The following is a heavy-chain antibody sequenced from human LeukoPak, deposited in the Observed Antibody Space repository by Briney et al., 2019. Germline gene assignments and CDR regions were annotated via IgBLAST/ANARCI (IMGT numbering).Heavy chain of an antibody. CDR3: ARGPDNYYDTPSDY. V-gene: IGHV3-74*01. Sequence: GGSLRLSCAASGFTFSNYWMHWVRQTPGKGLVWVSRINSDASVTTYADSVKGRFTISRDNAKNTLYLQMNSLRAEDTAVYYCARGPDNYYDTPSDYWGQGTLVTVSS. CDR1: GFTFSNYW. D-gene: IGHD3-22*01. CDR2: INSDASVT. J-gene: IGHJ4*02.